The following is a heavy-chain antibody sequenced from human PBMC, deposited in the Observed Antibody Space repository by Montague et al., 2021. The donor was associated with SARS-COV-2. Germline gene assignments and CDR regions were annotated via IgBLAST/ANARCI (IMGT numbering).Heavy chain of an antibody. CDR2: INHSGST. V-gene: IGHV4-34*01. Sequence: SETLSLTCAVYGGSFSGYYWSWIRQPPGKGLEWIGEINHSGSTNYNPSLKSRVTISVDTSKNQFSLKLSSVTAADTAVYYCTREGYQVLWSDYYYYGMDVWGQGTTFTVSS. D-gene: IGHD2-2*01. J-gene: IGHJ6*02. CDR3: TREGYQVLWSDYYYYGMDV. CDR1: GGSFSGYY.